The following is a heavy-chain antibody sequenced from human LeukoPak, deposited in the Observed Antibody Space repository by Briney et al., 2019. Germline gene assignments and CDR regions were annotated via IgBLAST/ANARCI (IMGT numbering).Heavy chain of an antibody. CDR3: AREGSYVSSTMWYFDY. V-gene: IGHV3-53*01. CDR1: GFTVSSNY. Sequence: PGGSLRLSCAASGFTVSSNYMAWVRQAPGKGLEWVSVLYSGGTVYYADSVKGRFTISRDNSKNTLYLQMNTLRAEDTAVYYCAREGSYVSSTMWYFDYWGQGTLVTVSS. J-gene: IGHJ4*02. D-gene: IGHD2-2*01. CDR2: LYSGGTV.